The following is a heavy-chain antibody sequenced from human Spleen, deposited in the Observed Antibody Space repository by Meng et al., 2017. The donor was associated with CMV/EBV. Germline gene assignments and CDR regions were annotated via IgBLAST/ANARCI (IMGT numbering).Heavy chain of an antibody. J-gene: IGHJ4*02. CDR1: GYTFADHY. D-gene: IGHD3-22*01. Sequence: ASVKVSCKASGYTFADHYLHWVRQAPGQGLEWMAWINPNSGDTKYAQRFQGRVTMTRDTSTSTAYMELSRLRSDDTAVYYCARDLPTYNYDTSAFPFDYWGQGTLVTVSS. V-gene: IGHV1-2*02. CDR2: INPNSGDT. CDR3: ARDLPTYNYDTSAFPFDY.